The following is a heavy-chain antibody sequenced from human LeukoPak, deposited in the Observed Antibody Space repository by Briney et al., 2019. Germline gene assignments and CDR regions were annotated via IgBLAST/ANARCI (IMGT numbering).Heavy chain of an antibody. CDR2: ISGSGSST. J-gene: IGHJ6*02. CDR3: ARGGGLDV. Sequence: GGSLRLSCAASGFTFHTYAMNWVRQAPGKGLEWVSGISGSGSSTHYADSVKGRFTISRDNSKNSLYLQMSNLRAEDTAVYFCARGGGLDVWGQGATVTVSS. D-gene: IGHD3-16*01. V-gene: IGHV3-23*01. CDR1: GFTFHTYA.